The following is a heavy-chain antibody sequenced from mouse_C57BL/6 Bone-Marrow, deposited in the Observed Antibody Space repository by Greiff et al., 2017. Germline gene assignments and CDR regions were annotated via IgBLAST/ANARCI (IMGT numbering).Heavy chain of an antibody. V-gene: IGHV1-55*01. Sequence: QVQLQRPGAELVKPGASVKMSCKASGYTFTSYWITWVKQRPGQGLEWIGDIYPGSGSTNYNEKFKSKATLTVDTSSSTAYMQLSSLTSEDSAVYYCARRSSGYVDYFDDWGQGTTLTVSS. D-gene: IGHD3-2*02. CDR3: ARRSSGYVDYFDD. CDR1: GYTFTSYW. J-gene: IGHJ2*01. CDR2: IYPGSGST.